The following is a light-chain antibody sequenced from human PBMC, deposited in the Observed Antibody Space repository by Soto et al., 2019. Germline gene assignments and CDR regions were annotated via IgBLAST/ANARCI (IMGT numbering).Light chain of an antibody. Sequence: QSVLTQPASMSGSPGQSITISCTGTSSDIGRSNFVSWYQHHPGKAPKLIIYEATKRPSGVSYRFSGSKSGNTASLTISGLQAEDEADYYCTSYTITSPYVFGTGTKVTVL. J-gene: IGLJ1*01. V-gene: IGLV2-14*01. CDR2: EAT. CDR3: TSYTITSPYV. CDR1: SSDIGRSNF.